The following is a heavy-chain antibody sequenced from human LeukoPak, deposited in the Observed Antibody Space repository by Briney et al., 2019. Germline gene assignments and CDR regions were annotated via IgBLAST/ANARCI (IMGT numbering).Heavy chain of an antibody. J-gene: IGHJ4*02. CDR3: ARGFQLGGNFDY. CDR1: GFTFSSYS. V-gene: IGHV3-21*01. CDR2: ISSSSSYI. D-gene: IGHD7-27*01. Sequence: PGGSLRLSCAASGFTFSSYSMNWVRQAPGKGLEWVSSISSSSSYIYYADSVKGRFTISRDNAKNSLYLQMNSLRAEDTAVYYCARGFQLGGNFDYWGQGTLVTVSS.